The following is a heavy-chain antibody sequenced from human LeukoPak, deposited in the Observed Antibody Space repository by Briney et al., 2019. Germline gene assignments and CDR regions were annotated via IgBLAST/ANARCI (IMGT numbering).Heavy chain of an antibody. CDR2: ISYDGSNT. V-gene: IGHV3-30*04. CDR1: AFTFNIYA. Sequence: PGGSLRLSCAASAFTFNIYAMHWVRQAPGKGLEWVAIISYDGSNTYYTDSVKGRFTISRDNSKNTLYLQMNSLRAEDTAVYYCARGHSTGWYDLVDYFDYWGQGTLVTVSS. CDR3: ARGHSTGWYDLVDYFDY. J-gene: IGHJ4*02. D-gene: IGHD6-19*01.